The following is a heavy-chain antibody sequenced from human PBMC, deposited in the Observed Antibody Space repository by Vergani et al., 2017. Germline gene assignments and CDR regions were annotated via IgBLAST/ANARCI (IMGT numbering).Heavy chain of an antibody. CDR2: ISNDGGNK. J-gene: IGHJ4*02. CDR3: AKDGRENSDYGYFDY. Sequence: QVQLVESGGNVVQSGTSLRLSCAASGFSFGSYGMHWVRQSPGKGLEWVAVISNDGGNKYYADSVKGRFTIYKDNTVDMLSLQMRSLRADDTAVYYCAKDGRENSDYGYFDYWGQGTLVTVSS. D-gene: IGHD4-17*01. CDR1: GFSFGSYG. V-gene: IGHV3-30*18.